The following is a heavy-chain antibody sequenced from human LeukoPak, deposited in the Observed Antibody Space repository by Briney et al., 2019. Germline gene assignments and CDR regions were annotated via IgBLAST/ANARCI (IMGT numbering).Heavy chain of an antibody. D-gene: IGHD3-22*01. Sequence: ASVKVSCKASGYTFTSYGINWVRQAPGQGLEWMGWISAYNGNTNYAQKLQGRVTMTTDTSTSTAYMELRSLRSDDTAVYYCARDHREYYYDSSGYFQHRRGDAFDIWGQGTMVTVSS. CDR3: ARDHREYYYDSSGYFQHRRGDAFDI. V-gene: IGHV1-18*01. CDR1: GYTFTSYG. J-gene: IGHJ3*02. CDR2: ISAYNGNT.